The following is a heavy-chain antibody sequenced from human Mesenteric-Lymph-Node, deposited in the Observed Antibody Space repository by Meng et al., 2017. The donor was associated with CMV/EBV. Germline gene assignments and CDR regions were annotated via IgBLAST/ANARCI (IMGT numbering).Heavy chain of an antibody. J-gene: IGHJ6*02. V-gene: IGHV3-21*01. CDR1: GFTFSSYS. Sequence: GESLKISCAASGFTFSSYSMNWVRQAPGKGLEWVSSISSSSSYIYYADSVKGRFTISRDNAKNSLYLQMNSLRAEDTAVYYCARWEQLVPVKTLYYYYGMDVWGQGTTVTSP. D-gene: IGHD6-13*01. CDR3: ARWEQLVPVKTLYYYYGMDV. CDR2: ISSSSSYI.